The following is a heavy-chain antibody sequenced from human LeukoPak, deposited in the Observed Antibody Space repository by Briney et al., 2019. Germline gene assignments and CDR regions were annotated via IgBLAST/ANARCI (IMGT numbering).Heavy chain of an antibody. CDR2: IYSGGST. CDR1: GFTVSSNY. V-gene: IGHV3-53*01. D-gene: IGHD6-6*01. Sequence: PGGSLRLSCAASGFTVSSNYMSWVRQAPGKGLEWVSVIYSGGSTYYADSAKGRFTISRDNSKNTLYLQMNSLRAEDTAVYYCARNPTGVYGDYWGQGTLVTVSS. J-gene: IGHJ4*02. CDR3: ARNPTGVYGDY.